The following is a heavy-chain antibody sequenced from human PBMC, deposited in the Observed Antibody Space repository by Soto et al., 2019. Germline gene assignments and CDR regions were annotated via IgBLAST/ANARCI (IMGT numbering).Heavy chain of an antibody. J-gene: IGHJ4*02. Sequence: QVHLVESGGGVVQPGRSLRLSCAASGFTFSIYSMHWVRQAPGKGLEWVAVLSYDVNNKYYADSVKGRFTISRDNSKNTLYLQMNSLRTEDTAVYYCARLQVTGYYNVIGYWGQGTLVTVSS. V-gene: IGHV3-30-3*01. CDR3: ARLQVTGYYNVIGY. CDR2: LSYDVNNK. CDR1: GFTFSIYS. D-gene: IGHD3-9*01.